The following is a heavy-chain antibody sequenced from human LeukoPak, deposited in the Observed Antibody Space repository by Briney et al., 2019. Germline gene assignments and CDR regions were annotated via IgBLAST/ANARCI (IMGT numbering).Heavy chain of an antibody. J-gene: IGHJ4*02. D-gene: IGHD3-10*01. Sequence: GGSLRLSCAASGFTFSSYAMSWVRQAPGKGLEWVSAISGSGGSTYYADSVKGRFTISRDNSKNTLYLQMNSLRAEDTAVYYCARTLSMVERYFDYWGQGTLVTVSS. CDR2: ISGSGGST. CDR3: ARTLSMVERYFDY. V-gene: IGHV3-23*01. CDR1: GFTFSSYA.